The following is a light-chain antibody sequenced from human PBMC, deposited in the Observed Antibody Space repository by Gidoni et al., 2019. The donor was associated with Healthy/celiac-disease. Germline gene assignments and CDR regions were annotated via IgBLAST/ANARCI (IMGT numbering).Light chain of an antibody. CDR2: DAS. CDR3: QQYDSPPLT. J-gene: IGKJ4*01. Sequence: DIQMTQSPSSLSASVGDRVTITCQASQDISNYLNWYQQKPGKAPKLLIYDASSLETGVPSRFSGSGSGTDFSFTISSLQPEDIATYYCQQYDSPPLTFGGGTKVEIE. CDR1: QDISNY. V-gene: IGKV1-33*01.